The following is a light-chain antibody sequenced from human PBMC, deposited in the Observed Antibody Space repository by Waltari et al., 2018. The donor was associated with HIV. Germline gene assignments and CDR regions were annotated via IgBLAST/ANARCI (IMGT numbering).Light chain of an antibody. V-gene: IGLV2-11*01. CDR1: SSDVGTYNR. Sequence: QSALTQPLSVSGSLGQSVTIACTGTSSDVGTYNRVSWYQQSPGKAPKVIIYNVRERPAGVPARFSGSKSANTASLTISRLQAEDEADYHCSSYAGTYIVFGTGTKVSVL. J-gene: IGLJ1*01. CDR3: SSYAGTYIV. CDR2: NVR.